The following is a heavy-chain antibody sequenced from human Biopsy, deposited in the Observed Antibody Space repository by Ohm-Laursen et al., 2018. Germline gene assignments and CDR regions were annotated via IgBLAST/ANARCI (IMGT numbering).Heavy chain of an antibody. CDR2: MYYNERT. CDR1: GDSISSYY. CDR3: ASGGQWPKPYLRYFDP. V-gene: IGHV4-59*07. Sequence: SDTLSLTCIVSGDSISSYYWSWIRQPPGKGLQWIGYMYYNERTYYNPSLRGRVTISVDTSKNQISLRLSSVTAADTAVYYCASGGQWPKPYLRYFDPWGQGTLVTVSS. J-gene: IGHJ5*02. D-gene: IGHD6-19*01.